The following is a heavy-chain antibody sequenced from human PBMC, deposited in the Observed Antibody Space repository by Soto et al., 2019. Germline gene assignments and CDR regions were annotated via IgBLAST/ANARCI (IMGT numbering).Heavy chain of an antibody. Sequence: QVQLVESGGGLVKPGGSLRLSCAASGFTFSDYYMSWIRQAPGKGLEWVSVIISSGYTGDSADSVKGRFTISRDNAKNSLFLHMNSLRAEDTAVYYCVREYWAFDIWGQGTMVTVSS. CDR3: VREYWAFDI. V-gene: IGHV3-11*01. CDR2: IISSGYTG. D-gene: IGHD2-15*01. J-gene: IGHJ3*02. CDR1: GFTFSDYY.